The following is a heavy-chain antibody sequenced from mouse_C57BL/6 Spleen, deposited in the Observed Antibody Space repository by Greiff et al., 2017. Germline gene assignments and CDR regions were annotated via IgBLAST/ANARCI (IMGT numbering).Heavy chain of an antibody. CDR2: IYPGDGDT. V-gene: IGHV1-82*01. Sequence: VQLVESGPELVKPGASVKISCKASGYAFSSYWMNWVKQRPGKGLEWIGGIYPGDGDTNYNGKFKGKATLTADKSSSTAYMQLRSLTSEDSAVYFCARSDNHYYALDYWGQGTSVTVSS. CDR3: ARSDNHYYALDY. CDR1: GYAFSSYW. J-gene: IGHJ4*01. D-gene: IGHD6-1*01.